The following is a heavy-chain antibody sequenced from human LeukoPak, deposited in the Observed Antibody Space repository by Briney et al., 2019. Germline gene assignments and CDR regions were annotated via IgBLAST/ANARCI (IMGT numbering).Heavy chain of an antibody. CDR1: GGSISSYY. V-gene: IGHV4-59*01. CDR3: ARETYYYDSSGYYPYMDV. D-gene: IGHD3-22*01. Sequence: PSETLSLTCTVSGGSISSYYWSWIRQPPGKGLEWIGYIYYSGSTNYNPSLKSRVTISVETSKNQFSLNLSSVTAADTAVYYCARETYYYDSSGYYPYMDVWGKGTTVTVSS. CDR2: IYYSGST. J-gene: IGHJ6*03.